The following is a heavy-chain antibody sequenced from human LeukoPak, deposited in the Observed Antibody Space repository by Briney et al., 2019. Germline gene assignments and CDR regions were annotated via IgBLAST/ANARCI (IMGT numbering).Heavy chain of an antibody. CDR3: ARGGSSSSYYNNYGMDV. D-gene: IGHD6-13*01. CDR1: GYSLTSFD. CDR2: MNPKRGNT. J-gene: IGHJ6*02. V-gene: IGHV1-8*01. Sequence: ASVKVSCKASGYSLTSFDINWVRQASGQGLEWRGWMNPKRGNTGYAPTFQGRVTITRDTSIDTAFMELSSLRPDDTAVYYCARGGSSSSYYNNYGMDVWGQGTTITVSS.